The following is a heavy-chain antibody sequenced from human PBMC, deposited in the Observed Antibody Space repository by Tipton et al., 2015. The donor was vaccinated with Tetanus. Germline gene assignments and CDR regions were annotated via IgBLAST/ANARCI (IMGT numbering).Heavy chain of an antibody. CDR2: IYYSGST. V-gene: IGHV4-4*07. D-gene: IGHD4-17*01. CDR1: GGSTRDFY. Sequence: GLVKPSENLSLSCTVSGGSTRDFYWSWIRQPAGERLEWIGRIYYSGSTIYNPSLKSRVTMSVDTSMHQFSLKLSSVTAADTAVYYCARCNDYGSLTPIDLWGPGTRVTVSS. CDR3: ARCNDYGSLTPIDL. J-gene: IGHJ5*02.